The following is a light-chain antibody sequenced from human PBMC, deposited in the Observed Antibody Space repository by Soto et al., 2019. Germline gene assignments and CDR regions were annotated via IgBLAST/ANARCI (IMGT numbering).Light chain of an antibody. J-gene: IGKJ2*04. Sequence: DIQMTQSPSTLSASVGDRVTITCRASQSITTSLAWYQQKPGKAPKLVIYGAPSLKSEFPSRFSGRGSGTEFTLTIGSLQPDDFATYYCQQYHSYPMCSFGQGTKLEIK. V-gene: IGKV1-5*01. CDR1: QSITTS. CDR3: QQYHSYPMCS. CDR2: GAP.